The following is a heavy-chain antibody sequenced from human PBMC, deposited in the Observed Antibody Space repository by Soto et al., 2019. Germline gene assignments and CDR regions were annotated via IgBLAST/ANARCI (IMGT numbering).Heavy chain of an antibody. CDR2: INHGGGT. J-gene: IGHJ3*02. Sequence: SETLSLTCAVYGGSLSGYYWNWIRQPPGKGLEWIGEINHGGGTDYNPSLKSRVTISLETSKKQFSLKLNSVTAADTAVYYCARGQSSGSYYDEVGFDIWGQGTMVTVSS. CDR3: ARGQSSGSYYDEVGFDI. CDR1: GGSLSGYY. D-gene: IGHD1-26*01. V-gene: IGHV4-34*01.